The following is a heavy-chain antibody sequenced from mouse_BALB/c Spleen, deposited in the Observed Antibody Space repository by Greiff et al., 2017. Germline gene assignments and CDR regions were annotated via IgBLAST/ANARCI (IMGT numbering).Heavy chain of an antibody. CDR2: IDPENGDT. V-gene: IGHV14-4*02. CDR3: NAMTARATAY. J-gene: IGHJ3*01. Sequence: EVQLQQSGAELVRSGASVKLSCTASGFNIKDYYMHWVKQRPEQGLEWIGWIDPENGDTEYAPKFQGKATMTADTSSNTAYLQLSSLTSEDTAVYYCNAMTARATAYWGQGTLVTVSA. CDR1: GFNIKDYY. D-gene: IGHD3-2*01.